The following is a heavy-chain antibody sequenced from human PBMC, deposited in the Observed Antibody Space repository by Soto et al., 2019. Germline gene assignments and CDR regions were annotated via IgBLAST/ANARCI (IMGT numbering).Heavy chain of an antibody. J-gene: IGHJ6*02. D-gene: IGHD6-19*01. Sequence: QVWLVESGGGVVQPGRSLRLSCAASGFAFSNYAMHWVRQAPGKGLEWVAVISYDGQDKFYRDSVKGRFTISRDNSKNLVYLQMNSLRPVDTAVYYCAEEEDAAKPVAGYYYYYGMDVWGQGTTVTVS. CDR1: GFAFSNYA. V-gene: IGHV3-30*18. CDR2: ISYDGQDK. CDR3: AEEEDAAKPVAGYYYYYGMDV.